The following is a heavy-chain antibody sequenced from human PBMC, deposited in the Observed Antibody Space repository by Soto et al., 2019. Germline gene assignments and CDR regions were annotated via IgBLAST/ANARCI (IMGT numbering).Heavy chain of an antibody. Sequence: QVQLVQSGAEVKKPGSSVKVSCQVSGGTFSTYGLGWVRQAPGQGLEWMGAIIPFVGTANYAQKFRDRVTITADRSTTTTYMEVKGLTLEDTSVYYCVRRTEGKEGYSYWCQGTLVSVS. J-gene: IGHJ4*02. CDR1: GGTFSTYG. D-gene: IGHD1-26*01. V-gene: IGHV1-69*06. CDR2: IIPFVGTA. CDR3: VRRTEGKEGYSY.